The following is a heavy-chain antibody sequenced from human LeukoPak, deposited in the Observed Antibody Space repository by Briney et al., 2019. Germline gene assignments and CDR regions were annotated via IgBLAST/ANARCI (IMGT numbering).Heavy chain of an antibody. CDR2: ISSSSSYI. CDR3: ARVGGGEQQLGTVAGTRGHLDY. V-gene: IGHV3-21*01. Sequence: GGSLRLSCAASGFTFSSYSMNWVRQAPGKGLEWVSSISSSSSYIYYADSVKGRFTISRDNAKNSLYLQMNSLRAEDTAVYYCARVGGGEQQLGTVAGTRGHLDYWGQGTLVTVSS. D-gene: IGHD6-19*01. J-gene: IGHJ4*02. CDR1: GFTFSSYS.